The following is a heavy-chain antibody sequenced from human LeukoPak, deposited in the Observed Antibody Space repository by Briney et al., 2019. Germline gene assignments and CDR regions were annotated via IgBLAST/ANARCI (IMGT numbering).Heavy chain of an antibody. D-gene: IGHD3-22*01. CDR3: AKDAGLLLRIDY. CDR2: IWYDGSNK. CDR1: GFTFSSYG. Sequence: GRSLRLSCAASGFTFSSYGMHWVRQAPGKGLEWVAVIWYDGSNKYYADSEKGRFTISRDNSKNTLYLQMNSLRAEDTAVYYCAKDAGLLLRIDYWGQGTLVTVSS. V-gene: IGHV3-33*06. J-gene: IGHJ4*02.